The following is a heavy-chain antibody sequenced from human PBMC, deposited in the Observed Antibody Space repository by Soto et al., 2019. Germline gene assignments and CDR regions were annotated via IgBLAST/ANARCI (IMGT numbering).Heavy chain of an antibody. V-gene: IGHV3-48*01. CDR3: ARDLQGVIKKYFFDY. CDR1: RFTFSANS. J-gene: IGHJ4*02. CDR2: TSGSGDTI. D-gene: IGHD3-10*01. Sequence: HPGGSLRLSYTASRFTFSANSMNWVRQAPGKGLEWVSYTSGSGDTIYYADSVKGRFTISRDNAENSLYLQMNSLRAEDTAVYYCARDLQGVIKKYFFDYWGQGTLVTVSS.